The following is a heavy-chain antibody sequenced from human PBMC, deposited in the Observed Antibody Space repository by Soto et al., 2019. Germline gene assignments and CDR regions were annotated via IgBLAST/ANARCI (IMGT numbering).Heavy chain of an antibody. D-gene: IGHD1-26*01. CDR3: AAAREVRYYYYCMDV. CDR2: IISIFGTA. J-gene: IGHJ6*02. CDR1: GGTFSSYA. Sequence: QVQLVQSGAEVKKPGSSVKVSCKASGGTFSSYAISWVRQAPGQGLEWMGGIISIFGTADYAQKFQGRVTITADESTSTAYMELFILRSEDTAVYYCAAAREVRYYYYCMDVWGQGTTVTVSS. V-gene: IGHV1-69*12.